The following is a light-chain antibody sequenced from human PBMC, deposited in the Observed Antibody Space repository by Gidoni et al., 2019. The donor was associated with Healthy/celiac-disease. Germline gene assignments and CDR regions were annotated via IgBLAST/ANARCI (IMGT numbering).Light chain of an antibody. V-gene: IGLV2-14*01. CDR1: SSDVGGYNY. CDR3: SSYTSSSTLV. Sequence: QSALTQPASVSGSPGQSITISCTGTSSDVGGYNYVSSYQQHPGKAPKLMLYEVSNRPSGVSNRFSGSKSGNTASLTISGLQAEDEADYYCSSYTSSSTLVFGGGTKLTVL. CDR2: EVS. J-gene: IGLJ2*01.